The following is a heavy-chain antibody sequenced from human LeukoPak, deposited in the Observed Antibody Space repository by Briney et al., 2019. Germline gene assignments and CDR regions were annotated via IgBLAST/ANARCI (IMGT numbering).Heavy chain of an antibody. Sequence: GGSLRLSCAASGFTVSSNYMSWVRQAPGKGLEWVSVIYSGGSTYYADSVKGRFTLSRDNTRNSLFLHMNNLRAEDTAVYYCARDPGYWAVYYFDYWAQGTLVTVSS. CDR3: ARDPGYWAVYYFDY. CDR1: GFTVSSNY. J-gene: IGHJ4*02. CDR2: IYSGGST. V-gene: IGHV3-66*01. D-gene: IGHD2-8*02.